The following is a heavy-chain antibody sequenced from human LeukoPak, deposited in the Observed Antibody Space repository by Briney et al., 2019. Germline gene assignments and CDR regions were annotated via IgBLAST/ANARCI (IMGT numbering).Heavy chain of an antibody. Sequence: PSETLSHTRTVSGGSISSYYWSWIRQPPGKGLEWIGYIYYTGSTNYNPSLKSRVTISVDTSKNQFSLRLSSVTAADTAVYYCARRAHSGSWYYFDYWGARPLLTVSS. CDR2: IYYTGST. CDR3: ARRAHSGSWYYFDY. D-gene: IGHD6-13*01. V-gene: IGHV4-59*08. CDR1: GGSISSYY. J-gene: IGHJ4*02.